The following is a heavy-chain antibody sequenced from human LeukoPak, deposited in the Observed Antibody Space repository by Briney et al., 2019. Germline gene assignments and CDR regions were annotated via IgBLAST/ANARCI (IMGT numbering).Heavy chain of an antibody. CDR3: AKGHFGAGHY. D-gene: IGHD3-3*01. CDR1: GFTFGDYT. J-gene: IGHJ4*02. Sequence: GGSLRLSCAASGFTFGDYTMHWFRQPPGRGLQWVSLITGDGGTTSYAGSVKGRFAISRDNSKNSLYLHMNSLGNEDTALYYCAKGHFGAGHYWGQGTLVTVSS. V-gene: IGHV3-43*02. CDR2: ITGDGGTT.